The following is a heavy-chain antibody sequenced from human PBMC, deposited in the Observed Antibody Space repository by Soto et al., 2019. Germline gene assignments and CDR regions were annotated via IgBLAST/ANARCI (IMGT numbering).Heavy chain of an antibody. V-gene: IGHV3-30-3*01. CDR3: ARNQRNYASPTDRYY. CDR1: GFTFSSYA. D-gene: IGHD1-7*01. CDR2: ISYDGSNK. J-gene: IGHJ4*02. Sequence: QVQLVESGGGVVQPGRSLRLSCAASGFTFSSYAMHWVRQSPGTGLEWVAVISYDGSNKYYADSVKGRFTISRDNSKNPLYLQMNSLRAVDTAVYYCARNQRNYASPTDRYYWGQGTLVTVSS.